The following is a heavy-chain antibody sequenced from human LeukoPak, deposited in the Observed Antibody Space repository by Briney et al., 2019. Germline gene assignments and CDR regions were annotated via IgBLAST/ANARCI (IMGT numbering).Heavy chain of an antibody. V-gene: IGHV1-69*05. Sequence: GSSVKVSCKASGGTFSSYAISWVRQAPGHGLEWMGRIIPIFGTANYAQKIQGRVTITTDESTSTAYMELSSLRSEDTAVYYCAREGYYDSSGYYGAEYFQHWGQGTLVTVSS. CDR1: GGTFSSYA. CDR3: AREGYYDSSGYYGAEYFQH. CDR2: IIPIFGTA. J-gene: IGHJ1*01. D-gene: IGHD3-22*01.